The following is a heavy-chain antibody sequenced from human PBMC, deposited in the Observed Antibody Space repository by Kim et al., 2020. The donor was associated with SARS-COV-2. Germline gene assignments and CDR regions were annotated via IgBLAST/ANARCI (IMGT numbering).Heavy chain of an antibody. CDR2: IWYDGSNK. J-gene: IGHJ4*02. V-gene: IGHV3-33*01. CDR1: GFTFSSYG. Sequence: GGSLRLSCAASGFTFSSYGMHWVRQAPGKGLEWVAVIWYDGSNKYYADSVKGRFTISRDNSKNTLYLQMNSLRAEDTAVYYCARDPNPSGWPIDYWGQGTLVTVSS. D-gene: IGHD3-10*01. CDR3: ARDPNPSGWPIDY.